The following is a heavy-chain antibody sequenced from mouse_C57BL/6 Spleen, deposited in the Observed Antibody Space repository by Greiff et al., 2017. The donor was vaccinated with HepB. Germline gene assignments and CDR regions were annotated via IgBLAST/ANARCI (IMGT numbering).Heavy chain of an antibody. CDR2: IDPETGGT. J-gene: IGHJ2*01. CDR3: TRGNYGSCFDY. CDR1: GYTFTDYE. Sequence: VQLKESGAELVRPGASVTLSCKASGYTFTDYEMHWVKQTPVHGLEWIGAIDPETGGTAYNQKFKGKAILTADKSSSTAYMELRSLTSEDSAVYYCTRGNYGSCFDYWGQGTTLTVSS. V-gene: IGHV1-15*01. D-gene: IGHD1-1*01.